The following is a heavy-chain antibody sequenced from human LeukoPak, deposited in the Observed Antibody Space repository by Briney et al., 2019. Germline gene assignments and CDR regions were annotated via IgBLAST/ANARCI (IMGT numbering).Heavy chain of an antibody. CDR3: ARGRGYYGSGNYSYYYYYMDV. J-gene: IGHJ6*03. D-gene: IGHD3-10*01. V-gene: IGHV1-18*01. CDR2: ISAYNGNT. CDR1: GYTFTSYG. Sequence: ASVKVSCKASGYTFTSYGISWVRQAPGQGLEWMGWISAYNGNTNYAQKLQGRVTMTTDTSTSTAYMELRSLRSDDTAVYYCARGRGYYGSGNYSYYYYYMDVWGKGTTVTVSS.